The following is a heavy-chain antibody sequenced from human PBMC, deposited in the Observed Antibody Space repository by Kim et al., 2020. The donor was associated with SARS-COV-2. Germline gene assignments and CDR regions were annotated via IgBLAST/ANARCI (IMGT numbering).Heavy chain of an antibody. CDR2: VNNGGNA. Sequence: GGSLRLSCAASGFTFSSRAMSWVRQAPGKGPEWVASVNNGGNAYYADSVKGLFTVSRDITRDTLYLQMNSLRAEDTALYFCAKDHPSSGWPAFDSWGQGT. J-gene: IGHJ4*02. V-gene: IGHV3-23*01. CDR3: AKDHPSSGWPAFDS. CDR1: GFTFSSRA. D-gene: IGHD6-19*01.